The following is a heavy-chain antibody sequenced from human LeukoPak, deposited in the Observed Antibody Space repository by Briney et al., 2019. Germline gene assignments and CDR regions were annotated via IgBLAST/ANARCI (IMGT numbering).Heavy chain of an antibody. CDR3: ARELPDLARTAMVDY. D-gene: IGHD5-18*01. CDR2: IYSSGST. V-gene: IGHV4-61*02. Sequence: SETLSLTCTVPGGSISSGSYYWSWTRQPAGKGLEWIGRIYSSGSTKYNPSLKSRVTISVDTSKNQFSLKLSSVTAADTAVYYCARELPDLARTAMVDYWGQGTLVTVSS. CDR1: GGSISSGSYY. J-gene: IGHJ4*02.